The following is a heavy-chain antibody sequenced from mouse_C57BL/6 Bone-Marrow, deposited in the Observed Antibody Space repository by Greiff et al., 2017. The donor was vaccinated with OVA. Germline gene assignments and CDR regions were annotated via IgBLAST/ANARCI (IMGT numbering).Heavy chain of an antibody. D-gene: IGHD1-1*01. Sequence: EVMLVESGGGLVQPGGSLKLSCAASGFTFSDYYMYWVRQTPEKRLEWVAYISNGGGSTYYPDTVKGRFTISRDNAKNTLYLQMRRLKSEDTAMYYCARHRDYYGSSYMDYAMDYWGQGTSVTVSS. J-gene: IGHJ4*01. CDR3: ARHRDYYGSSYMDYAMDY. V-gene: IGHV5-12*01. CDR1: GFTFSDYY. CDR2: ISNGGGST.